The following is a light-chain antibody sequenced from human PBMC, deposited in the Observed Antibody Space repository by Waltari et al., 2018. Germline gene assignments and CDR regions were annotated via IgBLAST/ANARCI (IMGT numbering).Light chain of an antibody. CDR2: KVN. Sequence: QSALTQPASVSGSPGQSITISCTGTSSDVGFYDFVSCFQQHPGKAPKVMIYKVNNRPSGVFNAFSGSKSANAASLTISGLQAEDEADYYCSSYTRRSYWVFGGGTQLTVL. J-gene: IGLJ3*02. CDR1: SSDVGFYDF. CDR3: SSYTRRSYWV. V-gene: IGLV2-14*01.